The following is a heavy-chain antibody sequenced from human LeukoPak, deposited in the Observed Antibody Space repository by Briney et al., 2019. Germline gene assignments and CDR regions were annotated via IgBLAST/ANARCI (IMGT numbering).Heavy chain of an antibody. J-gene: IGHJ4*02. CDR3: ARDPLDY. Sequence: PSETLSLTCTVSGGSISSYYWSWIRQPPGKGLEWIGEIYHSGSTNYNPSLKSRVTISVDKSKNQFSLKLSSVTAADTAVYYCARDPLDYWGQGTLVTVSS. CDR2: IYHSGST. V-gene: IGHV4-59*12. CDR1: GGSISSYY.